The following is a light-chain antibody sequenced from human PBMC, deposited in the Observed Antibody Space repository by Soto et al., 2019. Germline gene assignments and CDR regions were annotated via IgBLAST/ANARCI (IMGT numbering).Light chain of an antibody. Sequence: QSVLTQPPSVSAAPGQKVTISCSGSSSNIGYNYVSWYQQLPGTAPKVLIYDNNKRPSGIPDRFSGSKSGTSATLGITGLQTGDEADYYCGTCDSSLSGWVFGGGTKVTVL. CDR3: GTCDSSLSGWV. CDR1: SSNIGYNY. J-gene: IGLJ3*02. V-gene: IGLV1-51*01. CDR2: DNN.